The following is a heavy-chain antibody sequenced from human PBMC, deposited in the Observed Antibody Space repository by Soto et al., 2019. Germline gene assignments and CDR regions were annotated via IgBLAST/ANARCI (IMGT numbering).Heavy chain of an antibody. V-gene: IGHV1-58*01. Sequence: SVKVSCKASGFTFTSSAVQWVRQARGQRLEWIGWIVVGSGNTNYAQKFQERVTITRDMSTSTAYMELSSLRSEDTAVYYCAASREEMVYGSYYYYGMDVCGQGTTVTVYS. CDR1: GFTFTSSA. CDR3: AASREEMVYGSYYYYGMDV. CDR2: IVVGSGNT. D-gene: IGHD2-8*01. J-gene: IGHJ6*02.